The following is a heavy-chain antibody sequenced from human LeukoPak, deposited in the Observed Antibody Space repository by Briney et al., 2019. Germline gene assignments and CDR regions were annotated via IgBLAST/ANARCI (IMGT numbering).Heavy chain of an antibody. CDR3: AKGRITMIVVVPDY. Sequence: GGSLRLSCAAPGFTFSSYGMHWVRQAPGKGLEWVAVISYDGSNKYHADSVKGRFTISRDNSKNTLYLQMNSLRAEDTAVYYCAKGRITMIVVVPDYWGQGTLVTVSS. J-gene: IGHJ4*02. V-gene: IGHV3-30*18. CDR2: ISYDGSNK. D-gene: IGHD3-22*01. CDR1: GFTFSSYG.